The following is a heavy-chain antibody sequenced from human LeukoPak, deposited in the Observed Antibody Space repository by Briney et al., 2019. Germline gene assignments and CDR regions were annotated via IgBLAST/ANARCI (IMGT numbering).Heavy chain of an antibody. CDR1: RFTFSSYI. CDR2: IWYDGDNK. CDR3: AKARATYLYDTSGYSALDY. D-gene: IGHD3-22*01. J-gene: IGHJ4*02. Sequence: GGSLRLSCAASRFTFSSYIMHWVRQAPGKGLEWVALIWYDGDNKYYSDSVKGRFTISRDNSKNTLYLQMNSLRAEDTAVYYCAKARATYLYDTSGYSALDYWGQGTLVTVSS. V-gene: IGHV3-33*06.